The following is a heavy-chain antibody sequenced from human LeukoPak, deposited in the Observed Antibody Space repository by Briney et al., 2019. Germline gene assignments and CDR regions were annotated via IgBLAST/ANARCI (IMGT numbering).Heavy chain of an antibody. CDR1: GGSISSSSYY. V-gene: IGHV4-39*07. Sequence: SETLSLTCTVSGGSISSSSYYWGWIRQPPGKGLEWIGSIYYSGSTYYNPSLKSRVTISVDTSKNQFSLKLSSVTAADTAVYYCARDFGPDSSSWYYPTNYYYYGMDVWGQGTTVTVSS. CDR3: ARDFGPDSSSWYYPTNYYYYGMDV. CDR2: IYYSGST. D-gene: IGHD6-13*01. J-gene: IGHJ6*02.